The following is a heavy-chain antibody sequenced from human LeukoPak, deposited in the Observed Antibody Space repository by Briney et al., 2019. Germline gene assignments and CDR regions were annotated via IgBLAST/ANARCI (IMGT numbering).Heavy chain of an antibody. D-gene: IGHD3-3*02. CDR2: IYTSGST. CDR3: ARGFETISFEY. J-gene: IGHJ4*02. V-gene: IGHV4-61*02. CDR1: GDSIKNLAYF. Sequence: PSQTLSLTCTVSGDSIKNLAYFWSWIRQPAGKGPEWIGRIYTSGSTNYSPSLESRVTISIDTSKNQVSLDLNSVAAADTAVYYCARGFETISFEYWGQGALVTVSS.